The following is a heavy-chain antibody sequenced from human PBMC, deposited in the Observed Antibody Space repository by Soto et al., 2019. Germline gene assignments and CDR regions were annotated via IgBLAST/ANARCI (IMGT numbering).Heavy chain of an antibody. V-gene: IGHV3-74*01. CDR1: GFTFINYL. Sequence: GGSLRLSCAASGFTFINYLMHWVRQAPGNGLVLVSRINSAGGSTYYADSVKGRFTITRDNAKNTLYLQMNSRRAEDTALYYCARQGFESWGQGTPVTVSS. CDR2: INSAGGST. CDR3: ARQGFES. J-gene: IGHJ4*02.